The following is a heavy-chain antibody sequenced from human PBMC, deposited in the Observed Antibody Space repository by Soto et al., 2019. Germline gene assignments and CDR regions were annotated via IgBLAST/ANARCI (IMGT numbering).Heavy chain of an antibody. Sequence: GGSLRLYCTVSGVTISNYAMKWVRQAPGKGLEWVSSLIGSGGTTYYADSVKGRFIISRDNSKNTLYLLMNSLRAEDTALYYCAKQRADYGSGADTFYFDSWGQGALVTVSS. CDR3: AKQRADYGSGADTFYFDS. CDR1: GVTISNYA. J-gene: IGHJ4*02. CDR2: LIGSGGTT. D-gene: IGHD3-10*01. V-gene: IGHV3-23*01.